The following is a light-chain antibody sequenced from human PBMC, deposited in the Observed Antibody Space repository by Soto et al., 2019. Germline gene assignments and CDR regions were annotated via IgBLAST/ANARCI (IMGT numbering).Light chain of an antibody. CDR2: GAS. CDR3: QQRSNWPIT. J-gene: IGKJ5*01. Sequence: EIVLTQSPATLSLSPGERATISCRASQSISSFLAWYQQKPGQAPRLLIYGASTRATGIPARFSGSGSGTDFTLTISSLEPEDFAVYYCQQRSNWPITFGQGTRLEIK. CDR1: QSISSF. V-gene: IGKV3-11*01.